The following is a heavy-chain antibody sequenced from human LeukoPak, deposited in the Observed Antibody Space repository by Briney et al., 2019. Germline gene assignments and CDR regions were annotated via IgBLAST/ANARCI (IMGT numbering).Heavy chain of an antibody. Sequence: SETLSPTCTVSGGSISSYYWSWIRQPPGKGLEWIGYIYYSGSTNYNPSLKSRVTISVDTSKNQFSLKLSSVTAADTAVYYCAREPYYYGSGRGFDYWGQGTLVTVSS. CDR2: IYYSGST. V-gene: IGHV4-59*01. CDR1: GGSISSYY. D-gene: IGHD3-10*01. J-gene: IGHJ4*02. CDR3: AREPYYYGSGRGFDY.